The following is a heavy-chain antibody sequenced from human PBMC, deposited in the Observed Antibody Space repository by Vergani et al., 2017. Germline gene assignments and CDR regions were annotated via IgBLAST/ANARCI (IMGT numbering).Heavy chain of an antibody. CDR3: ARDSEDSSAAGLFDY. D-gene: IGHD6-13*01. V-gene: IGHV1-46*03. J-gene: IGHJ4*02. CDR2: INPSGGST. CDR1: GYTFTNYY. Sequence: QVLLVQSGAEVKKPGASVRVSCKTSGYTFTNYYIHWVRQAPGQGLEWMGIINPSGGSTSYAQKFQGRVTMTRDTSTSTVYMELSSLRSEDTAVYYCARDSEDSSAAGLFDYWGQGTLVTVSS.